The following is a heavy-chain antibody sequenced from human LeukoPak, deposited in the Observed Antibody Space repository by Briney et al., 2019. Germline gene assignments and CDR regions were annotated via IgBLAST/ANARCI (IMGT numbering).Heavy chain of an antibody. J-gene: IGHJ6*03. V-gene: IGHV5-51*01. D-gene: IGHD6-13*01. CDR1: GYSFSNYW. CDR2: IYPGDSDT. Sequence: GESLKISCKGSGYSFSNYWIGWVRQMPGKGLEYMGIIYPGDSDTRYSPSFQGQVTISADKSISTAYLQWSSLKASDTAMYHCARRVAAAGGKYYYYYYMDVWGKGTTVTVSS. CDR3: ARRVAAAGGKYYYYYYMDV.